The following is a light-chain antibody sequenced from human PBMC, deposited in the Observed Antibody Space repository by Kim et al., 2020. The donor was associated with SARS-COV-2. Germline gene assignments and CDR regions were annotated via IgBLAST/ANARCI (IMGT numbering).Light chain of an antibody. V-gene: IGLV3-19*01. J-gene: IGLJ1*01. CDR1: SLRSYY. Sequence: SSALTQDPAVSVALGQTVRITCQGDSLRSYYASWYQQKPGRAPVLVIYGKNNRPSGIPDRFSGSSSGNTASLTITGAQAEDEADYYCNSRDSSGNHYVFGTGTKVTVL. CDR3: NSRDSSGNHYV. CDR2: GKN.